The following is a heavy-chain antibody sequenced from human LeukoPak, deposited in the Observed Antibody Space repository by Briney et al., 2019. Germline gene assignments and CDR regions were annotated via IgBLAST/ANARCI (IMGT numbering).Heavy chain of an antibody. J-gene: IGHJ4*02. CDR2: IRDSGSST. CDR1: GFTFSSYA. CDR3: AKEGRSLQTY. D-gene: IGHD5-24*01. Sequence: GGALRLSCAASGFTFSSYAMSWVRQAPGKGLEWVSAIRDSGSSTHYADSVKGRFTTSRDNSKNTLFLQMNSLRAEDTAIYYCAKEGRSLQTYWGQGTLVTVSS. V-gene: IGHV3-23*01.